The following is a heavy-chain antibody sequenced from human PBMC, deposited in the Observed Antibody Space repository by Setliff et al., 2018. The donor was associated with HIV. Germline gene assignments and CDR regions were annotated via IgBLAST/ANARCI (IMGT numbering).Heavy chain of an antibody. CDR2: INPNSGGT. CDR3: ASTAIAVALIDYYYYDMDV. V-gene: IGHV1-2*02. D-gene: IGHD6-19*01. Sequence: GASVKVSCKASEYTFTGYYIHWVRQAPGQGLEWMGWINPNSGGTNYAQKFQGRVTMTRDTSISTAYMELSRLRSEDTAVYYCASTAIAVALIDYYYYDMDVWGKGTTVTVSS. J-gene: IGHJ6*03. CDR1: EYTFTGYY.